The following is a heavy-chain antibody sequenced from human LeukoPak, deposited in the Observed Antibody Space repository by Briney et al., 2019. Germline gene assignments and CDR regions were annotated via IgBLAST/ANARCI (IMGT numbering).Heavy chain of an antibody. CDR2: IHNDGNT. Sequence: GGSLRLSCAASGFVVSSNYMNWVRQAPGKGLEWVSFIHNDGNTFYADSVKGRFTISRDNAKNSLYLQMNSLRAEDTAVYYCARDRVNYYDSSGFRDAFDIWGQGTMVTVSS. CDR1: GFVVSSNY. J-gene: IGHJ3*02. CDR3: ARDRVNYYDSSGFRDAFDI. V-gene: IGHV3-53*01. D-gene: IGHD3-22*01.